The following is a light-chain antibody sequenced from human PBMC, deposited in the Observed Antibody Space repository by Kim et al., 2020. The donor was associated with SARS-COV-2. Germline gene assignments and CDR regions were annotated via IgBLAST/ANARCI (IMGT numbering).Light chain of an antibody. V-gene: IGKV3-15*01. J-gene: IGKJ2*01. Sequence: EIVMTQSPATLSVSPVERATLSCRASQTVSSNLAWYQQKPGQAPRLLIYGASTRATSIPSRFSGSGSGTEFTLTISSLQSEDFAVYSCQQYNNWPYTFGQGTKLEI. CDR2: GAS. CDR3: QQYNNWPYT. CDR1: QTVSSN.